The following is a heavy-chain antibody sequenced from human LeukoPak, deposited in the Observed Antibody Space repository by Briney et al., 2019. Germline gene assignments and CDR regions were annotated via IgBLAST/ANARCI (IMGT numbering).Heavy chain of an antibody. CDR1: GYTFTSYS. J-gene: IGHJ4*02. CDR3: ARDLPQGGYSYGYAY. D-gene: IGHD5-18*01. CDR2: ISAYNGNT. V-gene: IGHV1-18*01. Sequence: ASVKVSCKASGYTFTSYSISWVRQAPGQGLEWMGWISAYNGNTNYAQKVQGRVTMTTDTSTSTAYMELRSLRSDDTAVYYCARDLPQGGYSYGYAYWGQGTLVTVSS.